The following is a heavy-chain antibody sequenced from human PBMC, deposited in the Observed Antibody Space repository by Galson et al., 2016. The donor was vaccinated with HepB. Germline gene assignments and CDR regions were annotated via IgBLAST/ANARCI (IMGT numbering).Heavy chain of an antibody. CDR3: VRDQSPGGVAY. CDR2: ISPDGSGT. CDR1: GFSISTYW. J-gene: IGHJ4*02. D-gene: IGHD3-16*01. Sequence: SLRLSCAASGFSISTYWMHWLRQGPGKGLEWVSRISPDGSGTLFGDSVKGRFTISKDNAKNTLSLQMNSLRVEDTAVYYCVRDQSPGGVAYWGQGALVTVSS. V-gene: IGHV3-74*01.